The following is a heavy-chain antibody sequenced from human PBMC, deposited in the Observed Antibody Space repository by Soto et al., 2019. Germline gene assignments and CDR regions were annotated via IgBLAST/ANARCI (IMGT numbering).Heavy chain of an antibody. CDR3: ARPTRYYYDSSGQSAWFDP. V-gene: IGHV1-69*13. D-gene: IGHD3-22*01. J-gene: IGHJ5*02. Sequence: ASVKVSCTASGGTFSSYAISWVRQAPGQGLEWMGGIIPIFGTANYAQKFQGRVTITADESTSTAYMELSSLRSEDTAVYYCARPTRYYYDSSGQSAWFDPWGHGTLVTVSS. CDR1: GGTFSSYA. CDR2: IIPIFGTA.